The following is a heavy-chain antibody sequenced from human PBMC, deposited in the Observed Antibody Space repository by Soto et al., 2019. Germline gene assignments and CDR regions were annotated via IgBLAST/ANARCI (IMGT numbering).Heavy chain of an antibody. Sequence: SVKVSCKASGYTFTSYDINWVRQATGQGLEWMGWMNPNSGNTGYAQKFQGRVTMTRNTSISTAYMELSSLRSEDTAVYYCARGFFDWLYYYYMDVWGKGTTVTVSS. J-gene: IGHJ6*03. D-gene: IGHD3-9*01. CDR1: GYTFTSYD. V-gene: IGHV1-8*01. CDR3: ARGFFDWLYYYYMDV. CDR2: MNPNSGNT.